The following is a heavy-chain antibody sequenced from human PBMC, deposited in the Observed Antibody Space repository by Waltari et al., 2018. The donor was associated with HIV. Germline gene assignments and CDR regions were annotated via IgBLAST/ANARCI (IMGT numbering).Heavy chain of an antibody. CDR2: ISTSSRYI. Sequence: EVQLVESGGGLVKPGGSLRLSCAASGFTFISYSMNWVRQAPGKGLEWVSSISTSSRYIYYADSLKGRFTISRDNAKNSLYLQMNSLRAEDTAVYYCAREGFCSNGVCSHYYGMDVWGQGTTVTVSS. CDR1: GFTFISYS. J-gene: IGHJ6*02. D-gene: IGHD2-8*01. V-gene: IGHV3-21*01. CDR3: AREGFCSNGVCSHYYGMDV.